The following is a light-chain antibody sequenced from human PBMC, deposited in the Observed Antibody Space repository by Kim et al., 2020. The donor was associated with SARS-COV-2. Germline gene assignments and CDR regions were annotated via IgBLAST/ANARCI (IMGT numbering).Light chain of an antibody. Sequence: DIRMTQSPSSLSASVGDRITISCRASQNIYSYLNWYQQTPGKAPRVLIYAASSLQTGVPSRFSGSGSGTDFTLTITNLQPEDFATYYCQQSHPLPRTFGQGTKLEI. CDR3: QQSHPLPRT. J-gene: IGKJ2*02. CDR1: QNIYSY. V-gene: IGKV1-39*01. CDR2: AAS.